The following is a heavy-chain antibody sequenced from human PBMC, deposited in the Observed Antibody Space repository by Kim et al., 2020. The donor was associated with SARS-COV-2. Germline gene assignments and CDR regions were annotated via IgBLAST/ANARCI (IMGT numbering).Heavy chain of an antibody. CDR3: ARPLWFGELLHPFDY. V-gene: IGHV5-51*01. Sequence: PSVQGQVTISADKSISTAYLQWSSLKASDTAMYYCARPLWFGELLHPFDYWGQGTRVTVSS. D-gene: IGHD3-10*01. J-gene: IGHJ4*02.